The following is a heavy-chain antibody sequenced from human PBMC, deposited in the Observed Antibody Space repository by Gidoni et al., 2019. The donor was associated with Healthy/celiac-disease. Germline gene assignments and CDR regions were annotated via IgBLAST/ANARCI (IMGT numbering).Heavy chain of an antibody. D-gene: IGHD3-10*01. CDR1: GFTFSSYA. J-gene: IGHJ6*02. CDR3: AQDYYGSGSHFADIMDV. V-gene: IGHV3-23*01. CDR2: ISGSGGST. Sequence: EVQLLESGGGLVQPGGSLRLSCAASGFTFSSYALSWVRQAPGKGLEWVSAISGSGGSTYYADSVKGRFTISRDNSKNTLYLQMNSLRAEDTAVYYCAQDYYGSGSHFADIMDVWGQGTTVTVSS.